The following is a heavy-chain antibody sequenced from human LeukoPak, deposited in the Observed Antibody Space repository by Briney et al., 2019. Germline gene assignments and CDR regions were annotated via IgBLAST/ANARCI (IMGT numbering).Heavy chain of an antibody. J-gene: IGHJ3*02. D-gene: IGHD3-22*01. CDR1: GDSISGGDYY. V-gene: IGHV4-61*02. Sequence: SETLSLTCTVSGDSISGGDYYWSWIRQPAGKGLEWIGRISSSGSTNYNPSLKSRVTISVDTSKNQFSLKLSSVTAADTAVYFCARGPYSYDSSGAFDIWGQGTMVTVSS. CDR3: ARGPYSYDSSGAFDI. CDR2: ISSSGST.